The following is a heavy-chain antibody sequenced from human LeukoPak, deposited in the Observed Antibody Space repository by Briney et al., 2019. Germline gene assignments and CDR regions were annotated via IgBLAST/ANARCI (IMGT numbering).Heavy chain of an antibody. D-gene: IGHD6-13*01. Sequence: PSETLSLTCTVSGGSISSYYWSWIRQPPGKGLEWIGYIYYSGSTSYNPSLKSRVTISVDTSKNQFSLKLSSVTAADTAVYYCARSAAGDYFDYWGQGTLVTVSS. CDR3: ARSAAGDYFDY. CDR2: IYYSGST. CDR1: GGSISSYY. V-gene: IGHV4-59*08. J-gene: IGHJ4*02.